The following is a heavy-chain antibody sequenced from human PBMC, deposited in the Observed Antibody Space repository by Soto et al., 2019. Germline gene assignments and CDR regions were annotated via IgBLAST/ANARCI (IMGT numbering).Heavy chain of an antibody. CDR1: GFTFSGYG. J-gene: IGHJ4*02. CDR2: ISNDGINK. CDR3: AKDRVSEHSSGWPQGH. Sequence: GGSLRLSCAASGFTFSGYGMHWFRQAPGKGLEWVAVISNDGINKYYVDSVKGRFTISRDNSKNTMDLQMNSMRAEDTAVYYCAKDRVSEHSSGWPQGHWGQGTLVIVCS. V-gene: IGHV3-30*18. D-gene: IGHD6-19*01.